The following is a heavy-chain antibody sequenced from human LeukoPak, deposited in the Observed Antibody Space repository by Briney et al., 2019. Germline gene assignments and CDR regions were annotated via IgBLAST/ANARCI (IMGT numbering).Heavy chain of an antibody. V-gene: IGHV4-39*07. CDR3: ARGWGSFGP. CDR1: GGSISSSSYY. D-gene: IGHD3-16*01. Sequence: SETLSLTCTVSGGSISSSSYYWGWIRQPPGKGLEWIGDMNHSGSTNYNPSLKSRVTISVDTSRNQFSLKLTSVTAADTAVYYCARGWGSFGPWGQGTLVTVSS. J-gene: IGHJ5*02. CDR2: MNHSGST.